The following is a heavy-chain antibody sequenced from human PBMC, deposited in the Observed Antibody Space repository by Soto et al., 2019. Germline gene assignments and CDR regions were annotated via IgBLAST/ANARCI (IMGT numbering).Heavy chain of an antibody. D-gene: IGHD3-10*01. J-gene: IGHJ4*02. CDR1: GFTFSSYG. CDR2: IWYDGSNK. CDR3: ARDPDDHRYGSGSYYTDY. Sequence: GGSLRLSCAASGFTFSSYGMHWVRQAPGKGLEWVAVIWYDGSNKYYADSVKGRFTISRDNSKNTLYLQMNSLRAEDTAVYYCARDPDDHRYGSGSYYTDYWGQGTLVTVSS. V-gene: IGHV3-33*01.